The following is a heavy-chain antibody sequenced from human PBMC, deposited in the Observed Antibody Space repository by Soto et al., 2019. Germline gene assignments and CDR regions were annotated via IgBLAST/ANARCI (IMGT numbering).Heavy chain of an antibody. D-gene: IGHD5-18*01. CDR1: GFTFSPHA. J-gene: IGHJ6*02. CDR2: ISYEGSNK. CDR3: ARERNTGYDYSYYYGMDV. V-gene: IGHV3-30-3*01. Sequence: GGSLRLSGAASGFTFSPHAMHWVRQGPGKGLEWVAVISYEGSNKYYADSVKGRFTISRDNSKNTLYLQMNSLRAEDTAVYYCARERNTGYDYSYYYGMDVWGQGTTVTVSS.